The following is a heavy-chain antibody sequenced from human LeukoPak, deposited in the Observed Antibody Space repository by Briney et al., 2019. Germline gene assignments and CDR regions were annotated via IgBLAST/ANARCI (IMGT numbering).Heavy chain of an antibody. CDR3: ARLSGVFGENDY. CDR1: GYSISSGYY. Sequence: SETLSLTCAVSGYSISSGYYWGWIRQPPGKGLERIGSIYYSGSSYYNPSLKSRVTISVDTSKNQFSLKLSSVTAADTAVYYCARLSGVFGENDYWGQGTLVTVSS. CDR2: IYYSGSS. D-gene: IGHD4-17*01. V-gene: IGHV4-38-2*01. J-gene: IGHJ4*02.